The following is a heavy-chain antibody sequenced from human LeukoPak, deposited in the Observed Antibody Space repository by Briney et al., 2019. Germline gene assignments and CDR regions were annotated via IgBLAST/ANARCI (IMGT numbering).Heavy chain of an antibody. CDR3: ARDRYDFWSGYYHPIDY. V-gene: IGHV1-18*01. J-gene: IGHJ4*02. D-gene: IGHD3-3*01. CDR1: GYTFTSYG. CDR2: ISAYNGNT. Sequence: ASVKVSCKASGYTFTSYGISWVRQAPGQGLEWMGWISAYNGNTNYAQKLQGRVTMTTDTSTSTAYMELRSLRSDDTAVYYCARDRYDFWSGYYHPIDYWGQGTLVTVSS.